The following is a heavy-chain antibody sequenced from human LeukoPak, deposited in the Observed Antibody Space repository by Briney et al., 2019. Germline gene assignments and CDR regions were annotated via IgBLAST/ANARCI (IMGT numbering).Heavy chain of an antibody. J-gene: IGHJ5*02. CDR1: GGSISSYY. CDR3: ARWYSSGWYWFDP. V-gene: IGHV4-59*01. Sequence: PSETLSLTCTVSGGSISSYYWSWIRQPPGKGLGWIGYIYYSGSTNYNPSLKSRVTISVDTSKNQFSLKLSSVTAADTAVYYCARWYSSGWYWFDPWGQGTLVTVSS. D-gene: IGHD6-19*01. CDR2: IYYSGST.